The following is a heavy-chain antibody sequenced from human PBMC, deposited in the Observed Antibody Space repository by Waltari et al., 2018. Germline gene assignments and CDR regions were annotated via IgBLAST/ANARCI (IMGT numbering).Heavy chain of an antibody. Sequence: QVLLVESGGGVVQPGGSLRLSCAASGFTFSSYGMQWVRQAPGKGLEWVAVIRFDGTYIHYSDSVKGRFTISRDNSKNILYLQTNSLRIEDTAVYYCAKSGSGWYPLDKWGQGTLVTVSS. V-gene: IGHV3-30*02. CDR1: GFTFSSYG. CDR2: IRFDGTYI. J-gene: IGHJ4*02. CDR3: AKSGSGWYPLDK. D-gene: IGHD6-19*01.